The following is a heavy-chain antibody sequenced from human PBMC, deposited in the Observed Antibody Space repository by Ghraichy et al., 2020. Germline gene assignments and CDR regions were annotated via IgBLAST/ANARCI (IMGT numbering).Heavy chain of an antibody. Sequence: SETLSLTCAVYDGSFSGHYWSWIRLPPGKGREWIGEINHSGSTKNNPSLKSRVTISVDTSKNQFSLKLNSVTAADTAVYYSARAVVAATPYFDYWGLGTLVTVSS. V-gene: IGHV4-34*01. CDR1: DGSFSGHY. CDR2: INHSGST. D-gene: IGHD2-15*01. J-gene: IGHJ4*02. CDR3: ARAVVAATPYFDY.